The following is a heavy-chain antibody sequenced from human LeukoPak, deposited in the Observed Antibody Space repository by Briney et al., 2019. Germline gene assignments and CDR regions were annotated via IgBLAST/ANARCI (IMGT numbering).Heavy chain of an antibody. D-gene: IGHD5-12*01. Sequence: GGSLRLSCAASGFIFSQYSMNWVRQAPGKGLEWVSHIRSSSETFYADSVKGRFTISRDNAGNSLYLQMNNLRGEDTAIYYCARDAGNSGYGCDLWGQGTLVTVSS. CDR3: ARDAGNSGYGCDL. CDR1: GFIFSQYS. CDR2: IRSSSET. J-gene: IGHJ5*02. V-gene: IGHV3-48*01.